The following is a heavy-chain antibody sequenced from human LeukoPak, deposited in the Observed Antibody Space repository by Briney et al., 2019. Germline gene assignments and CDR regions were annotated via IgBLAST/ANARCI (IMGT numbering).Heavy chain of an antibody. D-gene: IGHD6-13*01. CDR1: GYTFTGHY. V-gene: IGHV1-2*02. CDR2: INPNSGGT. CDR3: ARDGRWYSSSWIDF. Sequence: ASVKVSCKASGYTFTGHYMHWVRQATGQGLEWMGWINPNSGGTNYAQKFQGRVTMTRDTSISTAYMELSRLRSDDTAVYYCARDGRWYSSSWIDFWGQGTLVTVSS. J-gene: IGHJ4*02.